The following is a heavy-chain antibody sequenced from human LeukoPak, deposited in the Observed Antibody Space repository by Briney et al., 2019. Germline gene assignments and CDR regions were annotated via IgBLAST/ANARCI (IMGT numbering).Heavy chain of an antibody. J-gene: IGHJ4*02. CDR1: GYTFTNYD. CDR2: ISAYNGNT. CDR3: ARGLHYLDY. Sequence: PGASVKVSCKASGYTFTNYDIRWVRQAPGQGLEWMGWISAYNGNTNYAQKLQGRVTMTTDTSTSTACMELRSLSSDDTAVYYCARGLHYLDYWGQGTLVTVSS. D-gene: IGHD4-11*01. V-gene: IGHV1-18*01.